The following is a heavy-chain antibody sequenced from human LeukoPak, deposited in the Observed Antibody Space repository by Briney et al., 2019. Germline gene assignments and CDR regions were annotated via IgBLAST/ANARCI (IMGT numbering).Heavy chain of an antibody. D-gene: IGHD6-19*01. CDR1: GFTFSSYG. J-gene: IGHJ3*02. Sequence: GSLRPSCAASGFTFSSYGRHGVRQAPGKGRGWAAVISFDGSNKYYADSVKGRFTISRDNSKNTLYMQRNSLRAEDTAVYYCAKDTSGWPPDAFDIWGQGTMVTVSS. V-gene: IGHV3-30*18. CDR2: ISFDGSNK. CDR3: AKDTSGWPPDAFDI.